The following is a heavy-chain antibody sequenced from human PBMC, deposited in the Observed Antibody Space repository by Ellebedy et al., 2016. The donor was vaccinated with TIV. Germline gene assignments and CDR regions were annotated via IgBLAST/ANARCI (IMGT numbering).Heavy chain of an antibody. D-gene: IGHD1-26*01. J-gene: IGHJ4*02. CDR3: AGEVGSRQINS. CDR2: INSDGSRT. CDR1: GFTFSSYA. Sequence: PGGSLRLSCTVSGFTFSSYAIHWVRLAPGKGLVWVSRINSDGSRTDYADSVVKGRFTISRDNAKNTLYLQMNSLRAEDTAVYYCAGEVGSRQINSWGQGTQVTVFS. V-gene: IGHV3-74*01.